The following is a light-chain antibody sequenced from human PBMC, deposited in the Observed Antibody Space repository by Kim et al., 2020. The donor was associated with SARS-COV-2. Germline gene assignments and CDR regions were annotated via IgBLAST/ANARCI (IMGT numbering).Light chain of an antibody. CDR2: EVT. J-gene: IGLJ1*01. CDR3: TSFAGDNKNHV. CDR1: SRDVGAFDF. Sequence: QSVPVYCFATSRDVGAFDFVSWYQQHPGKAPKLIIFEVTKRPSGVPARFSGSKSGNTASLTVSGLQAEDEADYYCTSFAGDNKNHVFGTGTKVTVL. V-gene: IGLV2-8*01.